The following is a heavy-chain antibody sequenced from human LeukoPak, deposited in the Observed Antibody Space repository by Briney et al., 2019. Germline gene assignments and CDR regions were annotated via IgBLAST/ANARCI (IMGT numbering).Heavy chain of an antibody. CDR2: VSSSSSYI. CDR1: GFTFSSYS. J-gene: IGHJ4*02. CDR3: ARDRAHSGDFDY. D-gene: IGHD6-25*01. Sequence: GGSLRLSCAASGFTFSSYSMNWVRQAPGKGLEWVSSVSSSSSYIYYADSVKGRFTISRDNAKNSLYLQMNSLRAEDTAVYYCARDRAHSGDFDYWGQGTLVTVSS. V-gene: IGHV3-21*01.